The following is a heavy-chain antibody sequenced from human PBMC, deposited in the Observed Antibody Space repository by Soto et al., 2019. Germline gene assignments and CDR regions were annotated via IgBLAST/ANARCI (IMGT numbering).Heavy chain of an antibody. D-gene: IGHD2-2*01. V-gene: IGHV3-21*01. CDR3: ATSNHCRSPGGNPSFHL. Sequence: PGGSLRLSCVGSEFTFTNYNMDWVRQAPGKGLEWVSSISSGSGSKSYADSVRGRFTVSSDNAKNSLYLEMDSLRVEDTAAYYCATSNHCRSPGGNPSFHLWGQGTLVTVSS. CDR1: EFTFTNYN. CDR2: ISSGSGSK. J-gene: IGHJ1*01.